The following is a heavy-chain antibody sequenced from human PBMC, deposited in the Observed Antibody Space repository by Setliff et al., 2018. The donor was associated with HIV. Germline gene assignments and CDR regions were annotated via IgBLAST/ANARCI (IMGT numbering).Heavy chain of an antibody. CDR3: AREGTMVRGASDY. J-gene: IGHJ4*02. CDR2: IYGSGPT. D-gene: IGHD3-10*01. CDR1: GGSISSDY. V-gene: IGHV4-4*09. Sequence: SETLSLTCTVSGGSISSDYWSWIRQPPGKGLEWIGYIYGSGPTNYNPSLKSRVTMSVDTSKNQFSLNLSSVTAADTAVYYCAREGTMVRGASDYWGQGTPVTVSS.